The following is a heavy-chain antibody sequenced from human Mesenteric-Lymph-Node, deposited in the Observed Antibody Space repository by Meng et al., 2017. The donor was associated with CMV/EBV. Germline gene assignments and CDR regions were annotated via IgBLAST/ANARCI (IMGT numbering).Heavy chain of an antibody. CDR3: AVDCSSTSCYTDWFDP. D-gene: IGHD2-2*02. Sequence: GTFSSYAISWVRQAPGQGLEWMGGIIPILGIANYAQKFQGRVTITADKSTSTAYMELSSLRSEDTAVYYRAVDCSSTSCYTDWFDPWGQGTLVTVSS. CDR1: GTFSSYA. V-gene: IGHV1-69*10. CDR2: IIPILGIA. J-gene: IGHJ5*02.